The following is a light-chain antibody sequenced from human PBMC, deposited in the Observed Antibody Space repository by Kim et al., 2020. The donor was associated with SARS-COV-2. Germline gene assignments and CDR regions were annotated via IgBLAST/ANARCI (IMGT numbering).Light chain of an antibody. CDR2: DAS. CDR1: QSMSVY. V-gene: IGKV3-11*01. J-gene: IGKJ4*01. CDR3: QHRSNWPLT. Sequence: WSPGERATLSCRASQSMSVYLAWYQQKPGQAPRLLIHDASNRATAVPTRFSGSGSGTDFTLTISSLEPEDFAIYYCQHRSNWPLTFGGGTKVDIK.